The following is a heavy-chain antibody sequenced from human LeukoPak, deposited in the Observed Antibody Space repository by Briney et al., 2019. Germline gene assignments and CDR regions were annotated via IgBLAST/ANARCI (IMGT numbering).Heavy chain of an antibody. CDR1: GFIFSSYA. Sequence: PGGSLRLSCAASGFIFSSYAMSWVRQAPGKGLECVSAVSGSGGSTYYADSVKGRFTTSRDNSKNTLYLQMNSLRAEDTAVYYCAKGYSGYYDSSGCFDYWGQGTLVTVSS. V-gene: IGHV3-23*01. CDR3: AKGYSGYYDSSGCFDY. CDR2: VSGSGGST. J-gene: IGHJ4*02. D-gene: IGHD3-22*01.